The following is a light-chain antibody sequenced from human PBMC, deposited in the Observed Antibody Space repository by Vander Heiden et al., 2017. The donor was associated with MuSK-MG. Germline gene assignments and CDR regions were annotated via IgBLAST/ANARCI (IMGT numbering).Light chain of an antibody. Sequence: EIVLTQSPGTLSLSPGERATLSCRASQSVSSSYLAWYQQKPGQAPRLLIYGASSRATGIPDRFSGSGSGTDITLTISRLEPEDFAVYYCQQYGSSPVTFGQGTKLGIK. CDR1: QSVSSSY. CDR3: QQYGSSPVT. J-gene: IGKJ2*01. V-gene: IGKV3-20*01. CDR2: GAS.